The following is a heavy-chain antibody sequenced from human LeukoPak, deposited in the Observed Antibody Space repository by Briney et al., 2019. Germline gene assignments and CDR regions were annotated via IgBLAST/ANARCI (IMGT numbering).Heavy chain of an antibody. D-gene: IGHD4-23*01. CDR2: ISTDSAHI. V-gene: IGHV3-21*01. CDR1: GFSLSSYS. CDR3: ARNRKGGKGRAFDT. Sequence: KAGGSLSLSCAASGFSLSSYSMSWVRQAPGKGLEWVSSISTDSAHIYYADSMEGRFTISRDNSKNSLHLQMNSLRAEDTAVYLCARNRKGGKGRAFDTWGEGTLVTVSS. J-gene: IGHJ3*02.